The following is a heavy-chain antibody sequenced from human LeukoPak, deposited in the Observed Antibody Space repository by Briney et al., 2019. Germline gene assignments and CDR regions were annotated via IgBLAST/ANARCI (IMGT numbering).Heavy chain of an antibody. V-gene: IGHV4-59*01. CDR3: SREGRWLQLGFDY. CDR1: GASMSSFY. CDR2: IYSSGST. Sequence: SETLSLTCTVSGASMSSFYWSWIRQSPGKGLEWIGYIYSSGSTNYNPSLKSRVTISVDTSKSQFSLKLSSVTAADTAVYFCSREGRWLQLGFDYWGRGTLVTVSS. D-gene: IGHD5-24*01. J-gene: IGHJ4*02.